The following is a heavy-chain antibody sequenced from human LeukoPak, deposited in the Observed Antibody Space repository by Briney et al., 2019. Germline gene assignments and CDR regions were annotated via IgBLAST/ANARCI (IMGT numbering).Heavy chain of an antibody. J-gene: IGHJ4*01. CDR3: AKDRELDNGWNFDY. CDR1: GFTFSSYA. Sequence: PGGSLRLSCAASGFTFSSYAMSWVRQAPGKGLEWVSAISGTGDRTYYADSVRGRFTISRDTSKNTLYLQVNSLRAEDTAVYYCAKDRELDNGWNFDYWGQGTLVIVSS. D-gene: IGHD6-19*01. CDR2: ISGTGDRT. V-gene: IGHV3-23*01.